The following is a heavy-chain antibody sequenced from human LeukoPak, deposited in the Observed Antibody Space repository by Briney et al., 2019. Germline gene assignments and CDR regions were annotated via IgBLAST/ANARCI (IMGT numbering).Heavy chain of an antibody. V-gene: IGHV4-59*01. CDR1: GGSISSYY. CDR3: AKEYEYQLLYEYYFDY. Sequence: SETLSLTCTVSGGSISSYYWSWIRQPPGKGLEWIGYIYYSGSTNYNPSLKSRVTISVDTSKNQFSLKLSSVTAADTAVYYCAKEYEYQLLYEYYFDYWGQGTLVTVSS. D-gene: IGHD2-2*02. CDR2: IYYSGST. J-gene: IGHJ4*02.